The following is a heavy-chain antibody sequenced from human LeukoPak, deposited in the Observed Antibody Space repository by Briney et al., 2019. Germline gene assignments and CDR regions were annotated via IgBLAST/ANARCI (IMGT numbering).Heavy chain of an antibody. CDR2: ISTSSSYI. CDR1: GITFSSYS. D-gene: IGHD4-17*01. V-gene: IGHV3-21*01. CDR3: ARRYGDYVGSFEY. Sequence: GGSLILSCAASGITFSSYSMNWVRQAPGKGLEWVSSISTSSSYIYYADSVKGRFTISRDNAKNSLYLQMNSLRAEDTAVYYCARRYGDYVGSFEYWGQGTLVTVSS. J-gene: IGHJ4*02.